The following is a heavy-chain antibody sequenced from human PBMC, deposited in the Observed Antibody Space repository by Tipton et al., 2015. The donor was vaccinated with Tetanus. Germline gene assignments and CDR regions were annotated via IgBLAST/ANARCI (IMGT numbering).Heavy chain of an antibody. Sequence: TLSLTCTVSGGSISSSSYYWGWIRQPPGKGLEWIGSAYYSRSTYYNPSLKSRVTISVDTSKNQFSLELSSVTAADTAVYYCARHSSLKALNYWGQGTLVTASS. J-gene: IGHJ4*02. CDR1: GGSISSSSYY. V-gene: IGHV4-39*01. CDR2: AYYSRST. CDR3: ARHSSLKALNY. D-gene: IGHD3-9*01.